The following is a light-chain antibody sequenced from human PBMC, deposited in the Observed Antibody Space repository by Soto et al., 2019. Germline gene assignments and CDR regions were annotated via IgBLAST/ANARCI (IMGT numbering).Light chain of an antibody. Sequence: ETVLTQSPAMLSLSPGERATLFSRASQSISRYLAWYQQKPGQAPRLLIYDASNRATGTPARFSGSGSGTDFTLTISSLEPEDFAVYYCQQRSNWPPITFGQGTRLEIK. CDR2: DAS. CDR1: QSISRY. V-gene: IGKV3-11*01. J-gene: IGKJ5*01. CDR3: QQRSNWPPIT.